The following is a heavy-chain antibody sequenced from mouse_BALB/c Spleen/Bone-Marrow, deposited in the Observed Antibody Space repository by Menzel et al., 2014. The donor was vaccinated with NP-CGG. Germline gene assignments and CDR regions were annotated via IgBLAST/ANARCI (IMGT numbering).Heavy chain of an antibody. CDR1: GYSFSSYY. D-gene: IGHD1-1*01. CDR2: IDPFNGGT. CDR3: AREGIYYYGSGYFDV. Sequence: VQLQQSGPELMKPGALVKISCKASGYSFSSYYMHWVKQSHGKSLEWIGYIDPFNGGTSYNQKFKGKATLTVDKSSSTAYMHLSSLTSEDSAVYYCAREGIYYYGSGYFDVWGAGTTVTVSS. J-gene: IGHJ1*01. V-gene: IGHV1S135*01.